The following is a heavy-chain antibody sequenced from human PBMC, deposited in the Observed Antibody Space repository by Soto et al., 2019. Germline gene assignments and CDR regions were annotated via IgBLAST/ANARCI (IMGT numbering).Heavy chain of an antibody. CDR2: IYYTGST. D-gene: IGHD6-19*01. CDR3: ARYSSTWAFDY. V-gene: IGHV4-39*01. CDR1: GGSISTSGYY. J-gene: IGHJ4*02. Sequence: QVQLQESGPRLLKPSETLSLSCTVSGGSISTSGYYWAWIRQPPGKGLEWIGNIYYTGSTYYNPSLERGLVMSVDTSKKQFSLRLNSVTAADTAVYYCARYSSTWAFDYWGQGTLVAVSS.